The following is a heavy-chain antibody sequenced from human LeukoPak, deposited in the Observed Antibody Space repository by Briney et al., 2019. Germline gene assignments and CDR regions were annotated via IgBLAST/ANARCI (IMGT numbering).Heavy chain of an antibody. CDR2: ISAYNGNT. D-gene: IGHD3-22*01. J-gene: IGHJ4*02. CDR3: ARVEEGNYYDSSGYYEPFDY. CDR1: GYTFTSYG. V-gene: IGHV1-18*01. Sequence: ASVKASCKASGYTFTSYGISWVRQAPGQGLEWMGWISAYNGNTNYAQKLQGRVTMTTDTSTSTAYMELRSLRSDDTAVYYCARVEEGNYYDSSGYYEPFDYWGQGTLVTVSS.